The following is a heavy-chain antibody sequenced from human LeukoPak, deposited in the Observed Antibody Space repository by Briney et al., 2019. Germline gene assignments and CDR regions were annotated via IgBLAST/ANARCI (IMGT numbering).Heavy chain of an antibody. CDR1: GFTFSSYG. Sequence: GGSLRLSCAASGFTFSSYGMHWVRQAPGKGLEWVAVISYDGSNKYHADSVKGRFTISRDNSKNTLYLQMNSLRAEDTAVYYCAKDRYGSYYYYDMDVWGQGTTVTVSS. CDR3: AKDRYGSYYYYDMDV. V-gene: IGHV3-30*18. J-gene: IGHJ6*02. D-gene: IGHD4-17*01. CDR2: ISYDGSNK.